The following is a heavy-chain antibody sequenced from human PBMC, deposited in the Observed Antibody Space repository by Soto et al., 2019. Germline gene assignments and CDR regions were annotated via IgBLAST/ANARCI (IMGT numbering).Heavy chain of an antibody. Sequence: EVQLVESGGGLVKPGGSLRLSCAASGFTFSNAWMSWVRQAPGKGLAWVGRIKSKTDGGTTDYAAPVKGRFTISRDDSKNTLYLQMNSLKTEDTAVYYCTTSKAVADHDAFDIWGQGTMVTVSS. CDR3: TTSKAVADHDAFDI. J-gene: IGHJ3*02. CDR1: GFTFSNAW. V-gene: IGHV3-15*01. CDR2: IKSKTDGGTT. D-gene: IGHD6-19*01.